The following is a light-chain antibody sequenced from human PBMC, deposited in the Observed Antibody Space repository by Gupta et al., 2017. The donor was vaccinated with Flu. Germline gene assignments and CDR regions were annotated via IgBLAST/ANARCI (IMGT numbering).Light chain of an antibody. J-gene: IGKJ3*01. CDR2: WAS. CDR1: QSLLYSSNNQNY. CDR3: QQYYAAPT. Sequence: INCKPSQSLLYSSNNQNYLAWYQQKPGQPPKVLIYWASTRESGVPDRFSGSGSGTDFTLTISSLQAEDVAVYYCQQYYAAPTFGPGTRVDIK. V-gene: IGKV4-1*01.